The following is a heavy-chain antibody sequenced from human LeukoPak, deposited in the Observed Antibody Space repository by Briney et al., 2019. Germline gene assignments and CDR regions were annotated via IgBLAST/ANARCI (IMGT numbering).Heavy chain of an antibody. Sequence: SETLSLTCTVSGGSISSSNYYWAWIRQPPGKGLEWIGYISSGGSTYYNPSLKSRVTISVDTSKNQFSLRLTSVTAADTAVYYCARRTSRITMVRGGRYYFDYWGQGTLVTVSS. CDR2: ISSGGST. CDR3: ARRTSRITMVRGGRYYFDY. CDR1: GGSISSSNYY. D-gene: IGHD3-10*01. J-gene: IGHJ4*02. V-gene: IGHV4-39*07.